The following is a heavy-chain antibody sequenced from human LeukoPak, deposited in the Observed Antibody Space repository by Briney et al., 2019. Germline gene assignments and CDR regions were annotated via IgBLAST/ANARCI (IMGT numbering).Heavy chain of an antibody. CDR3: AKDMGYCSGGSCYVDAFDI. Sequence: SGGSLRLSCAASGFTFDDYAMHWVRQAPGKGLEWVSGISWNSGSIGYADSVKGRFTISRDNAKNSLYLQMNSLRAEDTALYYCAKDMGYCSGGSCYVDAFDIWGQGSMVTVSS. CDR1: GFTFDDYA. V-gene: IGHV3-9*01. D-gene: IGHD2-15*01. J-gene: IGHJ3*02. CDR2: ISWNSGSI.